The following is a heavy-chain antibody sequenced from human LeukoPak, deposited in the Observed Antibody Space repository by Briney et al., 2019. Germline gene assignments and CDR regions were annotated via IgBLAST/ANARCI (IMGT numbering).Heavy chain of an antibody. CDR1: GLPYSGFY. CDR3: SRSLDY. CDR2: INQDGSTQ. V-gene: IGHV3-7*01. Sequence: GVPLRLLCAPSGLPYSGFYMLWAPHAPGKGMEWVANINQDGSTQYYAASVKGRFTISRGNAKSSLYLQMNILRAEDTAVYYCSRSLDYLGQGALVTVSS. J-gene: IGHJ4*02.